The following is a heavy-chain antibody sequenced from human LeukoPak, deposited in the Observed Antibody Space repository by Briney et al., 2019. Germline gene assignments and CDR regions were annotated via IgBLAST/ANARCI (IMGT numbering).Heavy chain of an antibody. CDR1: GGSISSGGYY. V-gene: IGHV4-30-2*01. J-gene: IGHJ6*03. CDR3: ARVEVGAPGDYYYMDV. D-gene: IGHD1-26*01. Sequence: SETLSLTCTVSGGSISSGGYYWSWIRQPPGKGLEWIGYIYHSGSTYYNPSLKSRVTISVDRSKNQFSLKLSSVTAADTAVYYCARVEVGAPGDYYYMDVWGKGTMVTVSS. CDR2: IYHSGST.